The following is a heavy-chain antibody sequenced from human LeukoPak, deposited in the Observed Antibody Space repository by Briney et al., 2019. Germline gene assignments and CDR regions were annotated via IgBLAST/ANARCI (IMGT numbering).Heavy chain of an antibody. J-gene: IGHJ5*02. CDR2: ISAYNGNT. CDR1: GYTFISYG. CDR3: ARVPAYYDFWSGPNWFDP. V-gene: IGHV1-18*01. D-gene: IGHD3-3*01. Sequence: GASVKVSCKASGYTFISYGISWVRQAPGQGLEWMGWISAYNGNTNYAQKLQGRVTMTTDTSTSTAYMELRSLRSDDTAVYYCARVPAYYDFWSGPNWFDPWGQGTLVTVSS.